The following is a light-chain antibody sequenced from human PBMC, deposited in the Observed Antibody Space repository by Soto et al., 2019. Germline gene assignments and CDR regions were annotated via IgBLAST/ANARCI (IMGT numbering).Light chain of an antibody. CDR3: RQYIRWPLT. V-gene: IGKV3-15*01. Sequence: EMVVTQSPATLSVSPGERATLSCRASQDVSSNLAWYQQKPGQAPSLLIYGASTRATGTPARFSGSGSGTEFTLSISSLQSEDYVAYFCRQYIRWPLTFGGGTKVE. CDR2: GAS. J-gene: IGKJ4*01. CDR1: QDVSSN.